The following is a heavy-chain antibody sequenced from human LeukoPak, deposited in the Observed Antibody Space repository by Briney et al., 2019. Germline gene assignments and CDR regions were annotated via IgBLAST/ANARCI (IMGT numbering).Heavy chain of an antibody. J-gene: IGHJ2*01. CDR2: IYPGDSDT. CDR1: GYSFTSYW. V-gene: IGHV5-51*01. CDR3: ARRTPEYTNRWYFDL. D-gene: IGHD6-6*01. Sequence: GESLKISCKGSGYSFTSYWIGWVRQMPGKGLEWMGIIYPGDSDTRYSPSFQGQVTISADKSINTASVQWSSLKASDTAIYYCARRTPEYTNRWYFDLWGRGTLVTVSS.